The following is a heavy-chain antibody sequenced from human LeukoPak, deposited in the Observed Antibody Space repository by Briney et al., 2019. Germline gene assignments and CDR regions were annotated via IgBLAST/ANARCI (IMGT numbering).Heavy chain of an antibody. Sequence: SETLSLTCTVSGGPISSYYWSWVRQPPGKGMEWVGYIYYSGSTNYNPSLKSRVTISVDTSKTQFSLKLSSVTAADTAVYYCARTTYYYDSSGFLGVDAFDIWGQGTMVTVSS. D-gene: IGHD3-22*01. V-gene: IGHV4-59*01. CDR1: GGPISSYY. J-gene: IGHJ3*02. CDR3: ARTTYYYDSSGFLGVDAFDI. CDR2: IYYSGST.